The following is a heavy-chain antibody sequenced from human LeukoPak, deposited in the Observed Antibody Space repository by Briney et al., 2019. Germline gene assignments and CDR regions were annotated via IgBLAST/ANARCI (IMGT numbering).Heavy chain of an antibody. V-gene: IGHV3-23*01. J-gene: IGHJ4*02. Sequence: GGSLRLSCVASGFTFSSFAMSWVRQAPGKGLERVLAISGNGASTYYAGSVKGRFTISRDNYNNRLYLQMNDLRVEDTAVYYCAKAVDSPYYLDYWGQGILVTVSS. CDR1: GFTFSSFA. D-gene: IGHD6-19*01. CDR3: AKAVDSPYYLDY. CDR2: ISGNGAST.